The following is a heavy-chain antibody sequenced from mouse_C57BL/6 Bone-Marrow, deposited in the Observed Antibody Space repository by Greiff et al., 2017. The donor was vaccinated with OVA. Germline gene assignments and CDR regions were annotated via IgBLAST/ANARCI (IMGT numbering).Heavy chain of an antibody. CDR3: ARERELSYYDYGLYYFDD. CDR1: GYSFTDYN. CDR2: INPNYGTT. V-gene: IGHV1-39*01. Sequence: EVQLQQSGPELVKPGASVKISCKASGYSFTDYNMNWVKQSNGKSLEWIGVINPNYGTTSYNQKFKGKATLTVDQYSSTAYMQLNSLTSEDSAVYYCARERELSYYDYGLYYFDDWGQGTTLTVSS. J-gene: IGHJ2*01. D-gene: IGHD2-4*01.